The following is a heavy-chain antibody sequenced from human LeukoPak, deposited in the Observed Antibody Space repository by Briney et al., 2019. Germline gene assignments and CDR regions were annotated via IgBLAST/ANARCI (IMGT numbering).Heavy chain of an antibody. D-gene: IGHD6-19*01. CDR2: ISWNSGSI. CDR1: GFTFDDYA. Sequence: GRSLRLSCAASGFTFDDYAMHWVRQAPGKGLEWVSGISWNSGSIGYADSVKGRFTISRDNAKNSLYLQMNSLRAEDAALYYCAKDPPGGWSNHDAFDIWGQGTMVTVSS. V-gene: IGHV3-9*01. CDR3: AKDPPGGWSNHDAFDI. J-gene: IGHJ3*02.